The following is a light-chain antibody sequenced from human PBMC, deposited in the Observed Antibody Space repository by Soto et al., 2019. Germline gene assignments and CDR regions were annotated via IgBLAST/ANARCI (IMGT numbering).Light chain of an antibody. CDR1: QSVGGSS. V-gene: IGKV3-20*01. J-gene: IGKJ1*01. CDR3: LQHYSWPWT. CDR2: DTS. Sequence: ETVLTQSPGTLSLSPGERATVSCRASQSVGGSSLAWYQQRPGQAPRLLIYDTSKRATGIPDRFSGSGSGTDFTLTISGLQSEDSGVYYCLQHYSWPWTFGQGTKVDIK.